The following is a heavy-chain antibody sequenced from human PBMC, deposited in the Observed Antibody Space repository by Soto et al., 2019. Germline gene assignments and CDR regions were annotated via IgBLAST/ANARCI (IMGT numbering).Heavy chain of an antibody. D-gene: IGHD5-12*01. CDR2: IHYSGST. Sequence: QGQLQESGPGLVKPSETLSLSCTVYGGSISSYYWSWIRQPPGKALEWIGYIHYSGSTNYNPSLESRVNISVDTSKNQISLKLSSVTAADTAVYYCASLVAANSFWGQGTLVSSSS. J-gene: IGHJ4*02. V-gene: IGHV4-59*08. CDR1: GGSISSYY. CDR3: ASLVAANSF.